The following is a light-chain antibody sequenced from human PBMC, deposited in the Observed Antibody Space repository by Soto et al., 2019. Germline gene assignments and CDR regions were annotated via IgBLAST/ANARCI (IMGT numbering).Light chain of an antibody. CDR1: QSVSSSY. J-gene: IGKJ1*01. CDR3: QQYGSSPT. Sequence: EIVLTQSPGTLSLSPGERATLSCRASQSVSSSYLAWYQQKPGQAPRLLISGASSRATGIPDRFSGSGSGTAFTLTISRLEPEDCAVYYCQQYGSSPTFGQGTKVEIK. CDR2: GAS. V-gene: IGKV3-20*01.